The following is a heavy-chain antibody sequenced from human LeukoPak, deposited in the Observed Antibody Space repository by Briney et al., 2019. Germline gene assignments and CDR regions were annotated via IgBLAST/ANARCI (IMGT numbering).Heavy chain of an antibody. J-gene: IGHJ5*02. Sequence: GRSLRLSCAASGFTFSSYGMHWVRQAPGKGLEWVAVISYDGSNKYYADSVKGRFTISRDNSKNTLYLQMNSLRAEDTAVYYCAKVPFDPWGQGTLVTVSS. CDR3: AKVPFDP. CDR1: GFTFSSYG. CDR2: ISYDGSNK. V-gene: IGHV3-30*18.